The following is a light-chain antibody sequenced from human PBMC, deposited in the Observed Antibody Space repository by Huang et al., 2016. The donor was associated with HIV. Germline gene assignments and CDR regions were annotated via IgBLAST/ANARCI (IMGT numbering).Light chain of an antibody. Sequence: DIQMTQSPSSLSASVGDRISITCRASQTISTFLNWYQQQPGKAPKLLIYAASNLQSGVSARFSGTGSGTHVTLTVTGLQPDDFATYFCQQTSSVPLTFGGGTRVE. CDR2: AAS. CDR3: QQTSSVPLT. V-gene: IGKV1-39*01. CDR1: QTISTF. J-gene: IGKJ4*01.